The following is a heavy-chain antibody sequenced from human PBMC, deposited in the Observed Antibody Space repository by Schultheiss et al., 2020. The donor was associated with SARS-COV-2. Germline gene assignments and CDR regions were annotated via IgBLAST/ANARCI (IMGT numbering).Heavy chain of an antibody. CDR1: GYTFTRYW. CDR2: IDPSDSYT. V-gene: IGHV5-10-1*01. D-gene: IGHD6-6*01. Sequence: GESLKISCKGSGYTFTRYWIGWVRQMPGKGLEWMGRIDPSDSYTNYSPSFQGHVTISADKSISTAYLQWSSLKASDTAMYYCARQRLGSSSFPDYWGQGTLVTVSS. CDR3: ARQRLGSSSFPDY. J-gene: IGHJ4*02.